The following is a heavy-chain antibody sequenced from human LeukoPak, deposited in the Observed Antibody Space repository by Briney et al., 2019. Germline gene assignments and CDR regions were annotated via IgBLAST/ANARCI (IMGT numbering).Heavy chain of an antibody. CDR1: GFTFSSYS. Sequence: GGSLRLSCAASGFTFSSYSMNWVRQAPGKGLEWVSSISSSSSYIYYADSVKGRFTISRDNAKNSLYLQMNSLRAEDTAVYCCARDQTYYYDSSGYPYGMDVWGQGTTVTVSS. J-gene: IGHJ6*02. V-gene: IGHV3-21*01. D-gene: IGHD3-22*01. CDR3: ARDQTYYYDSSGYPYGMDV. CDR2: ISSSSSYI.